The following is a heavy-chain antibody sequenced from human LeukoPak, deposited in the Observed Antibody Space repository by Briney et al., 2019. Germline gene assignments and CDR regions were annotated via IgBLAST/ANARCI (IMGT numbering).Heavy chain of an antibody. CDR1: GFTFSSYS. J-gene: IGHJ3*02. Sequence: GGSLRLSCAASGFTFSSYSMNWVRQAPGKGLEWVSYISSSSSTIYYADSVEGRFTISRDNAKNSLYLQMNSLRAEDTAVYYCARLGGSDAFDIWGQGTMVTVSS. CDR2: ISSSSSTI. V-gene: IGHV3-48*01. CDR3: ARLGGSDAFDI. D-gene: IGHD3-16*01.